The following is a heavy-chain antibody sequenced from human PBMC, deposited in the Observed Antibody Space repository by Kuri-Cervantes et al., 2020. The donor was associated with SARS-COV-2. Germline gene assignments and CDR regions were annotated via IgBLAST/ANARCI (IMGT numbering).Heavy chain of an antibody. CDR2: IYYSGST. D-gene: IGHD2-8*01. Sequence: GSLRLSCTVSGGTISNYYWGWIRQPPGKGLEWIGSIYYSGSTYYNPSLKSRVTISVDTSKNQFSLQLSSVTAADTAVYYCARHRMVDALVIWGQGTMVTVSS. J-gene: IGHJ3*02. CDR1: GGTISNYY. CDR3: ARHRMVDALVI. V-gene: IGHV4-39*01.